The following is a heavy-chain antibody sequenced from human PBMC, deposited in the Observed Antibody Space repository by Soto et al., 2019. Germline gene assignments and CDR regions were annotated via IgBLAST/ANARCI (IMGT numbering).Heavy chain of an antibody. Sequence: QVELQQWGAGLLKPSETLSLTCAVYGGSFSGNYLSWIRQPPGKGLEWIGDTSHSGSTTYNPSLTSRVTTSLDASRNQFSLKLSSVTAADTAVYYCARSPGRTYTYGLDVWGRGTTVIVSS. V-gene: IGHV4-34*01. CDR3: ARSPGRTYTYGLDV. J-gene: IGHJ6*02. D-gene: IGHD4-4*01. CDR2: TSHSGST. CDR1: GGSFSGNY.